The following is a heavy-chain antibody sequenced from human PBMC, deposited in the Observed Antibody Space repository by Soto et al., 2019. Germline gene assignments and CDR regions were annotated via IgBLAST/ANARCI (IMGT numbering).Heavy chain of an antibody. CDR3: ARRDYYYYGMDV. J-gene: IGHJ6*02. V-gene: IGHV4-39*01. CDR1: GGSISSSSYY. CDR2: IYYSGST. Sequence: QLQLQESGPGLMKPSETLSLTCTVSGGSISSSSYYWGWIRQPPGKGLEWIGSIYYSGSTYYNPSLKSRVTISVDTSKNQFSLKLSSVTAADTAVYYCARRDYYYYGMDVWGQGTTVTVSS.